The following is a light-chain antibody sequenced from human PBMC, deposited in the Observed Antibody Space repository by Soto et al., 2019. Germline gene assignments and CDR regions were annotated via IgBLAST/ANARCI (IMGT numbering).Light chain of an antibody. CDR1: QGISNY. CDR3: QQYDNVPLT. V-gene: IGKV1-33*01. CDR2: GAS. Sequence: DIQMTQSPSSLSASVGDRVTITCQASQGISNYLNWYQQKPGKAPKLLIQGASNLKAGVPSRFRGSGSGTHFTLTISSLQPEDIATYHCQQYDNVPLTFGGGTKVDIK. J-gene: IGKJ4*01.